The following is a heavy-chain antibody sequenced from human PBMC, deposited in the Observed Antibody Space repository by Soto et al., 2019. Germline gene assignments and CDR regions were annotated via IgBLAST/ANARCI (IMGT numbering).Heavy chain of an antibody. CDR1: GFTFSSYE. Sequence: GGSLRLSCAASGFTFSSYEMTWVRQAPGKGLEWVSHISSGSRMLYYADSVKGRFTISRDNAKNSLYLQMNSLRAEDTAVYYCARGFEGFWSGYSDYWGPGTLVTVS. J-gene: IGHJ4*02. V-gene: IGHV3-48*03. D-gene: IGHD3-3*01. CDR2: ISSGSRML. CDR3: ARGFEGFWSGYSDY.